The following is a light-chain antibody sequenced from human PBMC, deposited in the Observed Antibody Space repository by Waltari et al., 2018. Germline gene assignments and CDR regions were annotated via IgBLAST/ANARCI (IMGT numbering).Light chain of an antibody. CDR3: SSYTSSSSFV. Sequence: QSALTQPASVSGSPGQSITISCTGTSSDVGNYKSVSWYQQKPGKAPKLVIYDVSNRPSGVSYRFSGSKSGNTASLTISGLQAEDEADYYCSSYTSSSSFVFGSGTTVTVL. V-gene: IGLV2-14*03. CDR1: SSDVGNYKS. CDR2: DVS. J-gene: IGLJ1*01.